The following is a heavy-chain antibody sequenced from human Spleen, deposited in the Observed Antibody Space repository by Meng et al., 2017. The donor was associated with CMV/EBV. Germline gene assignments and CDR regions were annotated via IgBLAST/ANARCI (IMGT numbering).Heavy chain of an antibody. CDR2: INSDGTGT. V-gene: IGHV3-74*01. CDR3: ARDSTMMAYYYYGMDV. Sequence: GESLKISCAAPGLSRYWMHWVRQASGKGLVWVSRINSDGTGTNYADSVKGRFTISRDNAKNTLYLQMNSLTAEDTAVYYCARDSTMMAYYYYGMDVWGQGTTVTVSS. J-gene: IGHJ6*02. CDR1: GLSRYW. D-gene: IGHD3-22*01.